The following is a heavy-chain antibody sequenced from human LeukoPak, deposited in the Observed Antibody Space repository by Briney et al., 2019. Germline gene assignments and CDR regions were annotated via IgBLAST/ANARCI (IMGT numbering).Heavy chain of an antibody. CDR1: GFTFSSYA. CDR3: ARGPYPGSMFLDH. V-gene: IGHV3-64*04. D-gene: IGHD3-10*02. J-gene: IGHJ4*02. Sequence: GGSLRLSCSASGFTFSSYAMHWVRQAPGKGLEYVSVISSNGGSTYYADSVKGRFTISRDNAERSLYLQMNGLRAEDSAVYYCARGPYPGSMFLDHWGQGTLVTVSS. CDR2: ISSNGGST.